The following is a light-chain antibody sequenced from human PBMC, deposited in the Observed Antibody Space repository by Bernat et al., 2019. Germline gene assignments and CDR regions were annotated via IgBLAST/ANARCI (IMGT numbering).Light chain of an antibody. J-gene: IGLJ1*01. V-gene: IGLV1-44*01. CDR2: SNN. CDR3: ASWDSSLKSYV. CDR1: SSNIGSDT. Sequence: QFVLTQPPSVSATPGQRVIISCSGSSSNIGSDTVNWYQQVPGTAPKLLVYSNNRRPSGVPDRFSGSKYGTSASLAIGGLQSEDEADYYCASWDSSLKSYVFGTGTKVTVL.